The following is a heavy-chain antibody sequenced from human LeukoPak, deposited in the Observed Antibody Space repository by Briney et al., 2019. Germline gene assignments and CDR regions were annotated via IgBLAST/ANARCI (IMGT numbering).Heavy chain of an antibody. D-gene: IGHD3-22*01. CDR2: VWYDESNK. V-gene: IGHV3-33*01. Sequence: PGRSLRLSCAASGFTFSSYGMHWVRQAPGKGLEWVAVVWYDESNKYYADSVKGRFTISRDNSKNTLYLQMNSLRAEDTAVYYCARVRYYYDSSGALDYWGQGTLVTVSS. CDR1: GFTFSSYG. J-gene: IGHJ4*02. CDR3: ARVRYYYDSSGALDY.